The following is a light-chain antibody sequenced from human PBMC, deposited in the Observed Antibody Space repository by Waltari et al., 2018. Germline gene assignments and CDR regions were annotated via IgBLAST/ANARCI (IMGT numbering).Light chain of an antibody. J-gene: IGKJ4*01. CDR1: QSVSTF. CDR2: DVS. Sequence: EIVLTQSPATLSLSPGERATLSCRASQSVSTFLAWYPQKPGQSPRLLIYDVSFRATGIPIRFSGSESETDFTLTISSLEPEDFAVYYCQQRRNWPTFGGGTKVEVK. CDR3: QQRRNWPT. V-gene: IGKV3-11*01.